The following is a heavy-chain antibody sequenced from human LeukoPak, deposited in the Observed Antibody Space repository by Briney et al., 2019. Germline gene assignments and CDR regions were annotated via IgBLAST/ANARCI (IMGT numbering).Heavy chain of an antibody. CDR2: ISGDGGST. D-gene: IGHD3-3*01. CDR3: AKDPGNGYDFWSGYSDNWFDP. Sequence: GGSLRLSCAASGFTFDDYAMHWVRQAPGKGLEWVSLISGDGGSTYYADSVEGRFTISRDNSKNSLYLQMNSLRTEDTALYYCAKDPGNGYDFWSGYSDNWFDPWGQGTLVTVSS. V-gene: IGHV3-43*02. CDR1: GFTFDDYA. J-gene: IGHJ5*02.